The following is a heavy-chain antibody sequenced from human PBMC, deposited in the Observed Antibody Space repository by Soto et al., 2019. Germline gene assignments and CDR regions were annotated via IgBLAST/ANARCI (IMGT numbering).Heavy chain of an antibody. CDR3: ARDYCSGTTCYEFDY. CDR1: GFNFSSYA. Sequence: GGSLRLSCATSGFNFSSYAIHWVRQAPGKGLERVAVMSYDGSNKNHADSVKGRFTISRDNSKNTLYLQMNSLRAEDTAVYYCARDYCSGTTCYEFDYWGQGTQVTVSS. J-gene: IGHJ4*02. CDR2: MSYDGSNK. D-gene: IGHD2-2*01. V-gene: IGHV3-30-3*01.